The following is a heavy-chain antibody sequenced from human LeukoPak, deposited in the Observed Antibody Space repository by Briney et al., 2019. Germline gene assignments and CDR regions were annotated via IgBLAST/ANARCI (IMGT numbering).Heavy chain of an antibody. CDR3: ARSYNWNDFIGY. J-gene: IGHJ4*02. D-gene: IGHD1-1*01. CDR1: GASISTYY. V-gene: IGHV4-4*07. Sequence: SETLSLTCTVSGASISTYYWSWIRQPAGKGLEWIGRIYSSGNTDYNASLKSRVTMSVDTSKNQFSLKLISVTAADTAVYYCARSYNWNDFIGYWGQGTLVTVSS. CDR2: IYSSGNT.